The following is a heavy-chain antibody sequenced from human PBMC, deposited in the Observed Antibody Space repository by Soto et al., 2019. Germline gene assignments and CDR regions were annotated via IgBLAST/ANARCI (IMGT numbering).Heavy chain of an antibody. CDR3: ARDSWSGYYGY. D-gene: IGHD3-3*01. Sequence: SETLSLTCTVTGGSISSYYWSWIRQPPGKGLEWIGYIYYSGSTNYNPSLKSRVTISVDTSKNQFSLKLSSVTAADTAVYYCARDSWSGYYGYWGQGTLGTVSS. J-gene: IGHJ4*02. V-gene: IGHV4-59*01. CDR1: GGSISSYY. CDR2: IYYSGST.